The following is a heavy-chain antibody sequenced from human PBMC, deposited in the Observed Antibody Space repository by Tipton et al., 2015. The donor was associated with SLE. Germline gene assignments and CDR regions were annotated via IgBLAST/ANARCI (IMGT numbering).Heavy chain of an antibody. J-gene: IGHJ3*02. Sequence: GSLRLSCAASGFTFSSYAMSWVRQAPGKGLEWVSAISGSGGSTYYADSVKGRFTISRDNSKNTLYLQMNSLRAEDTAVYYCAKGVVHYDFSGFDAFDIWGRGTMVTVSS. CDR2: ISGSGGST. V-gene: IGHV3-23*01. D-gene: IGHD3-3*01. CDR1: GFTFSSYA. CDR3: AKGVVHYDFSGFDAFDI.